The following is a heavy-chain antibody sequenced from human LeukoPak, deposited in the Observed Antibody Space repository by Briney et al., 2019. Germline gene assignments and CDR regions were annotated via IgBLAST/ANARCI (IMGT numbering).Heavy chain of an antibody. Sequence: GGSLRLSCAASGFTFSSYAMSWVRQAPGKGLEWVSAISGGGGSTYYADSVKGRFTISRDNAKNSLYLQMNSLRAEDTAVYYCAELGITMIGGVWGKGTTVTISS. CDR1: GFTFSSYA. CDR3: AELGITMIGGV. CDR2: ISGGGGST. V-gene: IGHV3-23*01. J-gene: IGHJ6*04. D-gene: IGHD3-10*02.